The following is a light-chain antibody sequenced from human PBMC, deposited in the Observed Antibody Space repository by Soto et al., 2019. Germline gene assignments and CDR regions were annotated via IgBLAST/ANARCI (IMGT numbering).Light chain of an antibody. Sequence: DIVLTQSPATLSLSPGERATLSCRASQSVSSYLAWYQQKPGQAPRLLIYDASNRATGIPARFSGSGSGTDFTLPISSLEPEDFAVYYCQQRINWPPVTFGPGTKVDIK. J-gene: IGKJ3*01. CDR3: QQRINWPPVT. CDR2: DAS. V-gene: IGKV3-11*01. CDR1: QSVSSY.